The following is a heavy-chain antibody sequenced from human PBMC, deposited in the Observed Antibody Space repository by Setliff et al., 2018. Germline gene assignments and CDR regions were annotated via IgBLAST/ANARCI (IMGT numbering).Heavy chain of an antibody. V-gene: IGHV4-39*07. J-gene: IGHJ3*02. Sequence: PSETLSLTCTVSGGSISSSSYYWGWIRQPPGKGLEWIGSIYYSGSTYYNPSLKSRVTISVDTSKNQFSLKLSSVTAADTAVYYCARRETYYNFWSGYFLEIVHDAFDIWGQGTMVTVSS. CDR2: IYYSGST. CDR1: GGSISSSSYY. D-gene: IGHD3-3*01. CDR3: ARRETYYNFWSGYFLEIVHDAFDI.